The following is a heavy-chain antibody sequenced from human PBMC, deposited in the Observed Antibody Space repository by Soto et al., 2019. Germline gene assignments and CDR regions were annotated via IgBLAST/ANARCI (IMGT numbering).Heavy chain of an antibody. CDR3: ATFYGVDCTTNTCYGDFDY. D-gene: IGHD2-8*01. Sequence: QVQLVQSGAEVKKPGSSVKVSCKASGGIFNRYSVSWVRQAPGQGLEWMGRIIPLFGITNYAQKFQGRVMITADKSTKTDYMGVNGLRSEDTALYFCATFYGVDCTTNTCYGDFDYWGQGTRVTVTS. J-gene: IGHJ4*02. V-gene: IGHV1-69*02. CDR1: GGIFNRYS. CDR2: IIPLFGIT.